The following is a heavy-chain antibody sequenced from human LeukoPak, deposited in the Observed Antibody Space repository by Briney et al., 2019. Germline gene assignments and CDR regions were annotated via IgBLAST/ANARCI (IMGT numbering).Heavy chain of an antibody. D-gene: IGHD3-9*01. J-gene: IGHJ4*02. CDR3: AKSRYYDILTGQTYYFDY. V-gene: IGHV3-9*03. CDR1: GFTFDDYA. CDR2: ISWNSGSI. Sequence: GGSLRLSCAASGFTFDDYAMHWVRQAPGKGLEWVSGISWNSGSIGYADSVKGRFTISRDNTKNSLYLQMNSLRAEDMALYYCAKSRYYDILTGQTYYFDYWGQGTLVTVSS.